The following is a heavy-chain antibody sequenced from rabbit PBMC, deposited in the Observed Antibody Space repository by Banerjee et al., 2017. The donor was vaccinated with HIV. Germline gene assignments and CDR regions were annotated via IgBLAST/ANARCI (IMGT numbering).Heavy chain of an antibody. Sequence: QEQLEESGGDLVKPEGSLTLTCTASGFSFSSSDWICWVRQAPGKGLEWIACIYAGSGSTWYASWAKGRFTMYKTSSTTVTLQLTSLTAADTATYFCARSGYVGGDYTWDLWGPGTLVTV. D-gene: IGHD1-1*01. CDR1: GFSFSSSDW. CDR2: IYAGSGST. V-gene: IGHV1S45*01. CDR3: ARSGYVGGDYTWDL. J-gene: IGHJ4*01.